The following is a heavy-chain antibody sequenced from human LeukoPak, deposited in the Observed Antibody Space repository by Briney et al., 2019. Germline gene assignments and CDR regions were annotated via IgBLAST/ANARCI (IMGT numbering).Heavy chain of an antibody. Sequence: SETLSLTCTVSGGSISSYYWSWIRQPPGEGLEWIGYIYYSGSTNYNPSLKSRVTISVDTSKNQFSLKLSSVTAADTAVYYCARGTPSMGEFDPWGQGTLVTVSS. CDR3: ARGTPSMGEFDP. J-gene: IGHJ5*02. CDR1: GGSISSYY. V-gene: IGHV4-59*01. D-gene: IGHD3-16*01. CDR2: IYYSGST.